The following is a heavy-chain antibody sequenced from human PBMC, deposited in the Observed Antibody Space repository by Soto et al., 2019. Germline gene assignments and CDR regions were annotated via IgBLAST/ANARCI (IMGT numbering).Heavy chain of an antibody. CDR1: GYTFTSYY. J-gene: IGHJ2*01. D-gene: IGHD5-12*01. CDR3: AREMAPIRWYFDL. V-gene: IGHV1-46*01. CDR2: INPSRGST. Sequence: QVQLVKSGAEVKKPGASVKVSCTASGYTFTSYYMHWVRQAPGQGLEWTGKINPSRGSTSHEQKCKDRLTMTKDTSASTVYVELSSLRSEDTAVYYCAREMAPIRWYFDLWGRGTLVTVSS.